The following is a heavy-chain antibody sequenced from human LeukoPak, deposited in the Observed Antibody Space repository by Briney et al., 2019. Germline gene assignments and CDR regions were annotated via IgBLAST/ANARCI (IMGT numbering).Heavy chain of an antibody. CDR3: ARDRGRLRARALYYFDY. J-gene: IGHJ4*02. V-gene: IGHV4-4*07. Sequence: PSETLSPTCTVSGGSISSYYWSWIRQPAGKGLEWIGRIYTSGSTNYNPSLKSRVTMSVDTSKNQFSLKLSSVTAADTAVYYCARDRGRLRARALYYFDYWGQGTLVTVSS. D-gene: IGHD3-10*01. CDR1: GGSISSYY. CDR2: IYTSGST.